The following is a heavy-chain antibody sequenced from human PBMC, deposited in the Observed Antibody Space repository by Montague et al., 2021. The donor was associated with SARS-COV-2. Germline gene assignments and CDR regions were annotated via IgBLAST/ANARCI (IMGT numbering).Heavy chain of an antibody. CDR1: GFTFSSYA. J-gene: IGHJ4*02. D-gene: IGHD3-10*01. Sequence: SLRLSCAASGFTFSSYAMHWVRQAPGKGLEWVAVISYDGSNKYYADSVKGRFTISRDNSKNTLYLQMNGLRAEDTAVYYCAGGLLWFGELFYWGQGTLVTVSS. CDR3: AGGLLWFGELFY. CDR2: ISYDGSNK. V-gene: IGHV3-30-3*01.